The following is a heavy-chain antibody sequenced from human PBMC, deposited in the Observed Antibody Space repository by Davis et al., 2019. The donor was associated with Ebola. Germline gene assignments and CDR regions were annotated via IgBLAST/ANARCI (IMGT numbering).Heavy chain of an antibody. CDR2: ISGSGGSA. CDR1: GFTFNIYA. Sequence: GESLKISCEASGFTFNIYAMGWVRQAPGKGLEWVSVISGSGGSAYYSDSVKGRFTISRDNSKNTLYLQMNSLRAEDTAVYYCAKDTSYYDFWSGHRGYYYYYGMDVWGQGTLVTVSS. D-gene: IGHD3-3*01. CDR3: AKDTSYYDFWSGHRGYYYYYGMDV. V-gene: IGHV3-23*01. J-gene: IGHJ6*02.